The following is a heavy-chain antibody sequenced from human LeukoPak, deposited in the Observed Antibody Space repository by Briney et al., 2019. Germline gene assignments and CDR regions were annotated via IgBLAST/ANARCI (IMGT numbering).Heavy chain of an antibody. CDR1: GYTFTSYY. V-gene: IGHV1-46*01. CDR2: INPSGGST. CDR3: ARDSVRRKPRCSSTSCSANYYYYYMDV. D-gene: IGHD2-2*01. J-gene: IGHJ6*03. Sequence: ASVKVSCKASGYTFTSYYMHWVRQAPGQGLEWMGIINPSGGSTSYAQKFQGRVTMTRDMSTSTVYMELSSLRSEDTAVYYCARDSVRRKPRCSSTSCSANYYYYYMDVWGKGTTVTVSS.